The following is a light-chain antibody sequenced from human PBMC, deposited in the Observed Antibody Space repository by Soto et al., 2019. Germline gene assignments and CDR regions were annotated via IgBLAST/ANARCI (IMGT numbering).Light chain of an antibody. CDR3: QQSYSSWT. Sequence: EIVMTQSPATLSVSPGERATLSCRASQSVSSNLAWYQQKPGQAPRLLIYGASTRATGIPARFSGSGSGTEFTLTISSLQPEDFATFYCQQSYSSWTFGQGTKV. V-gene: IGKV3-15*01. J-gene: IGKJ1*01. CDR1: QSVSSN. CDR2: GAS.